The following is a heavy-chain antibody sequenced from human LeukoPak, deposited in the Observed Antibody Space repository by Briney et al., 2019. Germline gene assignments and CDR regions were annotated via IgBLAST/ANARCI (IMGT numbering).Heavy chain of an antibody. CDR1: GFTFSKDD. J-gene: IGHJ2*01. CDR3: TKEFCGSRAAFAGGSYYDF. CDR2: IGVTGDT. Sequence: GGSLRLSCAASGFTFSKDDFHWVRQAPGKGLEWVAAIGVTGDTYYADSVKGRFTISREDAANSLYLQMRSLGAGDTALYYCTKEFCGSRAAFAGGSYYDFWGRGALVTVSS. D-gene: IGHD2-15*01. V-gene: IGHV3-13*01.